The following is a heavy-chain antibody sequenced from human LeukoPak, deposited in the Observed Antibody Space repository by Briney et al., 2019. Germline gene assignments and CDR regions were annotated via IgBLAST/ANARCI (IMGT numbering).Heavy chain of an antibody. Sequence: PSETLSLTCAVYGGSFSGYYWSWIRQPPGKGLEWIGEINHSGSTNYNPSLKSRVTISVDTSKNQFSLKLSSVTAADTAVYYCARGRGYSYARGYYYYYMDVWGKGTTVTVSS. V-gene: IGHV4-34*01. CDR1: GGSFSGYY. CDR3: ARGRGYSYARGYYYYYMDV. D-gene: IGHD5-18*01. CDR2: INHSGST. J-gene: IGHJ6*03.